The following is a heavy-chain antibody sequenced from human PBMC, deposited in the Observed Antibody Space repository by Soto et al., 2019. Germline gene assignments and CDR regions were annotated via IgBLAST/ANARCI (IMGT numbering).Heavy chain of an antibody. CDR2: IWYDGSNK. D-gene: IGHD2-15*01. J-gene: IGHJ3*02. V-gene: IGHV3-33*01. Sequence: QVQLVESGGGVVQPGRSLRLSCAASGFTFSSYGMHWVRQAPGKGLEWVAGIWYDGSNKYYADSVKGRFTISRDNSKNTLYLQMNSLRAEDTAVYYCARDRGYCSGGSCYQPGAFDIWGQGTMVTVSS. CDR1: GFTFSSYG. CDR3: ARDRGYCSGGSCYQPGAFDI.